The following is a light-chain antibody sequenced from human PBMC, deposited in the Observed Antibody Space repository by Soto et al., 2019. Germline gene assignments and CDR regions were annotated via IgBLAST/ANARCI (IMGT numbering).Light chain of an antibody. CDR2: GAS. CDR3: QQYGSSPIT. V-gene: IGKV3-20*01. J-gene: IGKJ5*01. Sequence: IWFTPYPNTPAFSPGGRATPSCRASQSITRDYLGWYQQTPGQAPRLLIFGASSRATGIPDRFTGSGSGTDFTLTISRLEPEDFAVYYCQQYGSSPITFGQGTRLEIK. CDR1: QSITRDY.